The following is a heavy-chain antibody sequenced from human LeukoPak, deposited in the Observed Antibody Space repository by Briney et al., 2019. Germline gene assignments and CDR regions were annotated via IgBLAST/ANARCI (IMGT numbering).Heavy chain of an antibody. CDR1: GFTFSSYG. J-gene: IGHJ4*02. V-gene: IGHV3-23*01. Sequence: GGSLRLSCTASGFTFSSYGMSWVRQAPGRGLERVAAISGSGGGTYYSDSVKGRFTISRDNSKKTLFLQMDNLRVEDTAVYYCAGSLGYCTSNVCYLKYWGQGTLVTVSS. CDR2: ISGSGGGT. CDR3: AGSLGYCTSNVCYLKY. D-gene: IGHD2-8*01.